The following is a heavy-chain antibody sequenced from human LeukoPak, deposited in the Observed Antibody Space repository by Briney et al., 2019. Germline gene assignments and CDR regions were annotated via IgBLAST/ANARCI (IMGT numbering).Heavy chain of an antibody. V-gene: IGHV1-2*02. CDR1: GYTFTGYY. CDR2: INPNSGGT. J-gene: IGHJ4*02. D-gene: IGHD3-22*01. CDR3: ARDPSYYYDSSGYYDY. Sequence: ASVKVSCKASGYTFTGYYMHWVRQAPGQGLEWMGWINPNSGGTNYAQKFQGRVTMTRDTSISTAYMELSRLRSDDTAVYYCARDPSYYYDSSGYYDYWDQGTLVTVSS.